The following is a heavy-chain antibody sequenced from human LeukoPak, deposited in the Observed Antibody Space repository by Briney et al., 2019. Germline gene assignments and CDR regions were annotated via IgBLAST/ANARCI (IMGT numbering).Heavy chain of an antibody. V-gene: IGHV3-53*01. Sequence: GGSLRLSCAASGFSVRSNDMSWVRQAPGKGLEWVSVMYSGAGTNYADSVKGRFTISRDNSKNTLYLQMDSLRVEDTAFYYCARGTNYLVLHTFDFWGQGPWSPSLQ. CDR2: MYSGAGT. CDR1: GFSVRSND. J-gene: IGHJ4*02. CDR3: ARGTNYLVLHTFDF. D-gene: IGHD6-6*01.